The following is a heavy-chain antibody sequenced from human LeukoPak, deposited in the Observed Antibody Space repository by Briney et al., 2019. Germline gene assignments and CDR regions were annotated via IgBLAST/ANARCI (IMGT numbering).Heavy chain of an antibody. CDR2: IRSKANSYAT. CDR1: GFTFSGSA. D-gene: IGHD1-26*01. Sequence: GGSLRLSCAASGFTFSGSAMHWVRQASGEGLEWVGRIRSKANSYATAYAASVKGRFTISRDDSKNTAYLQMNSLKTEDTAVYYCTRRGWDPFVYWGQGTLVTVSS. CDR3: TRRGWDPFVY. V-gene: IGHV3-73*01. J-gene: IGHJ4*02.